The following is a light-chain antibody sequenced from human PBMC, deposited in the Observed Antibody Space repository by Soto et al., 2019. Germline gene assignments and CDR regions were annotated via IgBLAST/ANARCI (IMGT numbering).Light chain of an antibody. CDR3: QQCYNWPRT. Sequence: EILLTQSPATLSVSPGERATISCRAGQNIHTNLAWYQQKPGQAPKLLFYAASTLPPGLPSRFSGSGSGTDFTLTINSLQAEDCAVYYCQQCYNWPRTFGQGTRLEIK. CDR2: AAS. V-gene: IGKV3-15*01. J-gene: IGKJ5*01. CDR1: QNIHTN.